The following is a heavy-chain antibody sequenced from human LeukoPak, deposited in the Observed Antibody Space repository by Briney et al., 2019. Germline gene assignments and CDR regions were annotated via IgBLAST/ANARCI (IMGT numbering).Heavy chain of an antibody. D-gene: IGHD3-22*01. Sequence: SLRLSCAASGFTFNDFTMHWVRQPPGKGLEWVSSISWNSENIAYADSVKGRFSISRDHAENSLHLLMNSLRLEDTALYFCAKDKYSDTTGYYPTYYGLDVWGQGITVTVSS. J-gene: IGHJ6*02. V-gene: IGHV3-9*01. CDR3: AKDKYSDTTGYYPTYYGLDV. CDR1: GFTFNDFT. CDR2: ISWNSENI.